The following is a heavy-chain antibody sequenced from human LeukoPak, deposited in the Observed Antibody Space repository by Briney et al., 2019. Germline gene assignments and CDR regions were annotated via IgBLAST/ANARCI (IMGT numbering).Heavy chain of an antibody. J-gene: IGHJ6*02. Sequence: EASVKVSCKASGGTFSSYAISWVRQAPGQGLEWMGGIIPIFGTANYAQKFQGRVTITADESTSTAYVELSSLRSEDTAVYYCARASGWLQLENYYYYGMDVWGQGTTVTVSS. CDR3: ARASGWLQLENYYYYGMDV. CDR1: GGTFSSYA. D-gene: IGHD1-1*01. CDR2: IIPIFGTA. V-gene: IGHV1-69*13.